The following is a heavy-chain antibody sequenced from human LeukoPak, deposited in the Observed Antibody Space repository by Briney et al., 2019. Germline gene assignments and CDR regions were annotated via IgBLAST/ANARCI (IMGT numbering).Heavy chain of an antibody. V-gene: IGHV3-23*01. CDR1: GFTFSSYA. D-gene: IGHD3-22*01. CDR2: ISGSGGST. Sequence: PGGSLRLSCAASGFTFSSYAMSWVRQAPGKGLEWVSAISGSGGSTYYADSVKGRFTISRDNSKNTLYLQMNSLRAEDTAVYYCVKDGWVVTNEPFDYWGQGTLVTVSS. J-gene: IGHJ4*02. CDR3: VKDGWVVTNEPFDY.